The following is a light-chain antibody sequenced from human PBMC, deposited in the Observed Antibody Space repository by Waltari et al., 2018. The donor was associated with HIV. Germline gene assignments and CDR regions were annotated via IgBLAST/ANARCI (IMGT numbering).Light chain of an antibody. Sequence: QSVLTQPPSASGTPGQRVTISCSGSSSNLGRNYVYWYQPLPGTAPKLLIYRNNQRPSGVPDRFSGSKSGTSASLAISGLRSEDEADYYCATWNDSLSGYVFGTGTKVTV. CDR1: SSNLGRNY. V-gene: IGLV1-47*01. CDR2: RNN. J-gene: IGLJ1*01. CDR3: ATWNDSLSGYV.